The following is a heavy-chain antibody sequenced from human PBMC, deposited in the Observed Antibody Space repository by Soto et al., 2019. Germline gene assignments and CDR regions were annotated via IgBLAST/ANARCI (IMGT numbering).Heavy chain of an antibody. J-gene: IGHJ6*02. Sequence: QVQLVQSGAEVKKPGASVKVSCKASGYTFTSYDINWVRQATGQGLEWMGWMNPNSGNTGYAQKFQGRVTMTRNTSISTAYMELSSLRSEDTAVYYCARDLAPSSSWYYYYYHGMDVWGQGTTVTVSS. CDR2: MNPNSGNT. V-gene: IGHV1-8*01. CDR3: ARDLAPSSSWYYYYYHGMDV. D-gene: IGHD6-6*01. CDR1: GYTFTSYD.